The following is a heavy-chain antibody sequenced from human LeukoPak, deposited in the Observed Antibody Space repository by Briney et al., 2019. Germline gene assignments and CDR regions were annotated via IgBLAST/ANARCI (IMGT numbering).Heavy chain of an antibody. CDR3: ARFCSSTSCYGGSDAFDI. Sequence: ASVKVSCKASGYTFTSYGISWVRQAPGQGPEWMGWISAYNGNTNYAQKLQGRVTMTTDTSTSTAYMELRSLRSDDTAVYYCARFCSSTSCYGGSDAFDIWGQGTMVTVSS. V-gene: IGHV1-18*04. J-gene: IGHJ3*02. D-gene: IGHD2-2*01. CDR2: ISAYNGNT. CDR1: GYTFTSYG.